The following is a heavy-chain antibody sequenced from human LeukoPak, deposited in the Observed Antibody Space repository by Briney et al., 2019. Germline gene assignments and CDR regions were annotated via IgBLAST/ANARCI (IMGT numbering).Heavy chain of an antibody. Sequence: GGSLRLSCAASGFTFSSYWMNWVRQAPGKGLVWVSRIASDGSSTTYADSVKGRFSISRDNAKNTLYLQMNSLRVEDTAVYYCARGRPHGDDYWGQGTLVTVSS. CDR3: ARGRPHGDDY. D-gene: IGHD2-21*01. J-gene: IGHJ4*02. V-gene: IGHV3-74*01. CDR1: GFTFSSYW. CDR2: IASDGSST.